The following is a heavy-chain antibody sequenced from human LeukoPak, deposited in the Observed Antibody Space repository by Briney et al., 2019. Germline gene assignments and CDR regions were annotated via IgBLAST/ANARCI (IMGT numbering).Heavy chain of an antibody. Sequence: PSETLSLTCTVSGGSISSYYWSWIRQPPGKGLEWIGYIYYSGSTNYNPSLKSRVTISVDTSKNQFSLKLSSVTAADTAVYYCARHMGLGYSYGYPYFDYWCQGTLVTVSS. D-gene: IGHD5-18*01. CDR3: ARHMGLGYSYGYPYFDY. CDR2: IYYSGST. J-gene: IGHJ4*02. V-gene: IGHV4-59*08. CDR1: GGSISSYY.